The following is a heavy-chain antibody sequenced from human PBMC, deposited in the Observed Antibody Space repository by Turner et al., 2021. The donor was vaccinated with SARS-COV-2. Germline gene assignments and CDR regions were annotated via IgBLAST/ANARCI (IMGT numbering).Heavy chain of an antibody. J-gene: IGHJ5*02. CDR1: GFTFSSYG. D-gene: IGHD3-3*01. V-gene: IGHV3-33*01. CDR3: ARDRGLSYDFWSAYYESWFDP. CDR2: IWYDGSNK. Sequence: QVQLVESGGGVVQPGRSLRLSCAASGFTFSSYGMHWVRPAPGKGLEWVAGIWYDGSNKYYADSVKGRFTISRDNSKNTLYLQMNSLRAEDTAVYYCARDRGLSYDFWSAYYESWFDPWGQGTLVTVSS.